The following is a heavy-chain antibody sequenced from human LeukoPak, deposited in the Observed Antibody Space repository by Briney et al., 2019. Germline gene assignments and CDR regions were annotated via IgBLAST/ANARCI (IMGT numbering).Heavy chain of an antibody. CDR3: AKDMAWELPSKGMDV. J-gene: IGHJ6*02. Sequence: GGSLRLSCAASGFTFDDYAMHWVRQAPGKGLEWVSLISGDGGSTYYADSVKGRFTISRDNSKNSLYLQINSLRTEDTALYYCAKDMAWELPSKGMDVWGQGTTVTVSS. D-gene: IGHD1-26*01. CDR2: ISGDGGST. V-gene: IGHV3-43*02. CDR1: GFTFDDYA.